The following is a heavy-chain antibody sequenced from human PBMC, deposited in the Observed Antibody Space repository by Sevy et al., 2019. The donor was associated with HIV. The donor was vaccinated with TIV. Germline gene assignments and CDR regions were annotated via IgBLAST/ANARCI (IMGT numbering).Heavy chain of an antibody. J-gene: IGHJ5*02. CDR3: ARDRCTITSCHEGNWLDP. V-gene: IGHV3-21*01. CDR1: GFTFSSYS. CDR2: ISGLSNYI. Sequence: GGSLRLSCAASGFTFSSYSMNWVRQAPGKGLEWVSSISGLSNYIYYADSVKGRFTISRDNAKNSLYLQMNSLRPEDTAVYYCARDRCTITSCHEGNWLDPWGQGTLVTVSS. D-gene: IGHD2-2*01.